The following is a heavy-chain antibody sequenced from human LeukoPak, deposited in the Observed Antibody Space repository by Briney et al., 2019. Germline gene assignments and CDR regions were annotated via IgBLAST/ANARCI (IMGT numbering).Heavy chain of an antibody. V-gene: IGHV3-23*01. CDR2: ISGSGGST. D-gene: IGHD5-24*01. J-gene: IGHJ4*02. Sequence: GGSLRLSCAASGFTFSSYAMSWVRQAPGKGREGVSAISGSGGSTYYADSVKGRFTISRDNSKNTLYLQMNSLRAEDTAVYYCAKAVEMATITGFDYWGQGALVTVSS. CDR3: AKAVEMATITGFDY. CDR1: GFTFSSYA.